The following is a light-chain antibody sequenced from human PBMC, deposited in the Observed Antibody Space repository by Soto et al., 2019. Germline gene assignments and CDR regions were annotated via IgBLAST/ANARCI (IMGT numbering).Light chain of an antibody. CDR1: SSDVGGYNY. CDR2: DVS. CDR3: SSYTPSSTVV. Sequence: QSVLTQPASVSGSPGQSITISCTGTSSDVGGYNYVSWYQQHPGKAPKLTIYDVSNRPSGVSNRFSGSKSGNTASLTISGLQAEDEADYFCSSYTPSSTVVFGGGTKVTVL. V-gene: IGLV2-14*01. J-gene: IGLJ2*01.